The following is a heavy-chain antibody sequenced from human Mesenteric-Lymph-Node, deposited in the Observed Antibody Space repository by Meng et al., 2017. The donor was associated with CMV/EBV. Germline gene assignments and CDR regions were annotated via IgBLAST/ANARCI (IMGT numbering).Heavy chain of an antibody. D-gene: IGHD3-3*01. CDR1: GFTFSSYS. V-gene: IGHV3-21*05. CDR2: ISSSSSYI. J-gene: IGHJ6*02. Sequence: GESLKISCAASGFTFSSYSMNWVRQAPGKGLEWVSYISSSSSYIYYADSVKGRFTISRDNAKNSLYLQMNSLRAEDTAVYYCARDQGFLEWDPYYYGMDVWGQGTTVTVSS. CDR3: ARDQGFLEWDPYYYGMDV.